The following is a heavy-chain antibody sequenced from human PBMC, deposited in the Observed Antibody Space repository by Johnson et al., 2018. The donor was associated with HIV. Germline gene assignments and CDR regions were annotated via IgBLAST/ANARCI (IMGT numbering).Heavy chain of an antibody. Sequence: VQLVESGGGLIQPGGSLRLSCVASGFTVSSNYMSWVRQAPGKGLEWVSVFYSGGSTYYAASVKGRFTISRDNSKNTLYLQMNSLRAEDTAVYYCARDFSVRAFDIWGQGTMVTVSS. CDR1: GFTVSSNY. J-gene: IGHJ3*02. CDR3: ARDFSVRAFDI. D-gene: IGHD3-10*01. CDR2: FYSGGST. V-gene: IGHV3-53*01.